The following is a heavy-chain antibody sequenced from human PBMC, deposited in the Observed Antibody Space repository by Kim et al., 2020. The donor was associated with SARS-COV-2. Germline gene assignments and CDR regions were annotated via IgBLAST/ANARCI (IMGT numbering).Heavy chain of an antibody. J-gene: IGHJ4*02. V-gene: IGHV4-34*01. D-gene: IGHD3-10*01. CDR1: GGSFSGYY. Sequence: SETLSLTCAVYGGSFSGYYWSWIRQPPGKGLEWIGEINHSGSTNYNPSLKSRVTISVDTSKNQFSLKLSSVTAADTAVYYCARVSLHPGYPKYYYGSGRDVDYWGQGTLVTVSS. CDR2: INHSGST. CDR3: ARVSLHPGYPKYYYGSGRDVDY.